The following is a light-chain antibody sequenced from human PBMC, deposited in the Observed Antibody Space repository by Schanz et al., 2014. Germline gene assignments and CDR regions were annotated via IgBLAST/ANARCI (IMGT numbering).Light chain of an antibody. Sequence: QSALTQPASVSGSPGQSITISCIGTSSDVGSYNFVSWYQQHPGKAPKLMIYEGSKRPSGVSYRFSGSKSGNTASLTISGLQAEDEADYYCRSYTSSGAYVFGSGTKLTVL. CDR3: RSYTSSGAYV. CDR1: SSDVGSYNF. J-gene: IGLJ1*01. V-gene: IGLV2-14*02. CDR2: EGS.